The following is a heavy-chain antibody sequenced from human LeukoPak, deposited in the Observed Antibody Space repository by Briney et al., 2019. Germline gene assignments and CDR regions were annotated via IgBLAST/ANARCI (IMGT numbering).Heavy chain of an antibody. CDR1: GFTFSSYA. Sequence: GGSLRLSCAASGFTFSSYAMSWVRQAPGKGLEWVSALTGSGGNTYYADPVKGRFTISRDSSKNTLYLQMNSLRAEDTAVYYCAKDESLSGAFDIWGQGTMVTVSS. CDR3: AKDESLSGAFDI. CDR2: LTGSGGNT. J-gene: IGHJ3*02. V-gene: IGHV3-23*01. D-gene: IGHD3-3*01.